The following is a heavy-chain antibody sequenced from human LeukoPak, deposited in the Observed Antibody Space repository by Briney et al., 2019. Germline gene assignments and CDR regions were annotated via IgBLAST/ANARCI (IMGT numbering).Heavy chain of an antibody. CDR3: AFIAVAGRPFDY. V-gene: IGHV1-69*05. CDR2: IIPIFGTA. J-gene: IGHJ4*02. D-gene: IGHD6-19*01. Sequence: ASVKVSSKASGGTFSSYAISWVRQAPGQGLEWMGGIIPIFGTANYAQKFQGRVTITTDESTSTAYMELSSLRSEDTAVYYCAFIAVAGRPFDYWGQGTLVTVSS. CDR1: GGTFSSYA.